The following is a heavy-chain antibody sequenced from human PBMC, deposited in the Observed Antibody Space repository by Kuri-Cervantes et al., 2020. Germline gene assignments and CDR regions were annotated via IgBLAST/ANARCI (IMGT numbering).Heavy chain of an antibody. CDR3: AKDHFTFNSEDAFDI. CDR2: ISYDGSNK. V-gene: IGHV3-30-3*01. J-gene: IGHJ3*02. CDR1: GLTFSIYT. Sequence: GGSLRLSCAASGLTFSIYTMHWVRQAPGKGLEWVAVISYDGSNKYYADSVKGRFTISRDNSKNTLYLQMNSLRAEDTAVYYCAKDHFTFNSEDAFDIWGQGTMVTVSS. D-gene: IGHD1-26*01.